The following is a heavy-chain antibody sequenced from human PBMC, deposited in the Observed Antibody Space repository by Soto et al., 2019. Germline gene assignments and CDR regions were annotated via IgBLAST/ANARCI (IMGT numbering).Heavy chain of an antibody. D-gene: IGHD3-3*01. Sequence: PGGSLRLSCAASGFTFSSYAMSWVRQAPGKGLEWVSAISGSGGSTYYADSVKGRFTISRDNSKNTLYLQMNSLRAEDTAVYYCAKGSLFGVVIYYFDYWGQGTLVTVSA. CDR2: ISGSGGST. V-gene: IGHV3-23*01. CDR3: AKGSLFGVVIYYFDY. CDR1: GFTFSSYA. J-gene: IGHJ4*02.